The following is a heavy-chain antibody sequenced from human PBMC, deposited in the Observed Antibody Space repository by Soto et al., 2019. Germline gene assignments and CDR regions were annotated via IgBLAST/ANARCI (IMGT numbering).Heavy chain of an antibody. Sequence: ASVNVSCKASGYTFTGYYMHWVRQAPGQGLEWMGWINPNSGGTNYAQKFQGWVTMTRDTSISTAYMELSRLRSDDTAVYYCARGVAGGSYYYYMDVWGKGTTVTVSS. D-gene: IGHD3-16*01. J-gene: IGHJ6*03. CDR3: ARGVAGGSYYYYMDV. V-gene: IGHV1-2*04. CDR1: GYTFTGYY. CDR2: INPNSGGT.